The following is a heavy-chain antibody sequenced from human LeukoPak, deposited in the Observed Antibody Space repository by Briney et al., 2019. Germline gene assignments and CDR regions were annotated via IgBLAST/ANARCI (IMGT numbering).Heavy chain of an antibody. CDR2: IYHSGST. CDR1: GYSISSGYY. CDR3: ARVLRGYFDY. Sequence: SETLSLTCDVSGYSISSGYYWGWIRQPPGKGLEWIGSIYHSGSTYYNPSLKSRVTISVDTSKNQFSLKLSSVTAADTAVYYCARVLRGYFDYWGQGTLVTVSS. D-gene: IGHD3-10*01. J-gene: IGHJ4*02. V-gene: IGHV4-38-2*01.